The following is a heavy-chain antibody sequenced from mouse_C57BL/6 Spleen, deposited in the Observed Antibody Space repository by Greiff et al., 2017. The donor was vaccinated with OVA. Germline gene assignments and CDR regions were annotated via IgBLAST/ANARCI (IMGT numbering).Heavy chain of an antibody. D-gene: IGHD3-2*02. Sequence: QVQLQQSGPELVKPGASVKISCKASGYAFSSSWMNWVKQRPGKGLEWIGRIYPGDGDTNYNGKFKGKATLTADKSSSTAYMQLSSLTSEDSAVYFCARLDSSGAMDYWGQGTSVTVSS. V-gene: IGHV1-82*01. J-gene: IGHJ4*01. CDR1: GYAFSSSW. CDR2: IYPGDGDT. CDR3: ARLDSSGAMDY.